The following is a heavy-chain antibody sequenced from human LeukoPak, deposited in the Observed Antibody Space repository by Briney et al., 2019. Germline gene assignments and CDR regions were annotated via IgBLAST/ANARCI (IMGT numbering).Heavy chain of an antibody. D-gene: IGHD6-13*01. Sequence: SETLSLTCTVSGGSISSGDYYWSWIRQPPGKGLEWIGYIYYSGSTYYNPSLKSRVTISVDTSKNQFSLKLSSVTAADTAVYYCARGRALPGIAADWGQGTLVTVSS. J-gene: IGHJ4*02. CDR1: GGSISSGDYY. CDR2: IYYSGST. CDR3: ARGRALPGIAAD. V-gene: IGHV4-30-4*01.